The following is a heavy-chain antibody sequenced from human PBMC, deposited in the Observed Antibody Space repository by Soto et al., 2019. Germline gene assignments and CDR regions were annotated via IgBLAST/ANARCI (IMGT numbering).Heavy chain of an antibody. Sequence: QVQLVQSGAEVKNPGSSVKVSCKASGGPFSSYAISLVRQTPGQGHEWMGGIIPIFGTANYAQKFQGRVTITADETTSTAYMELSSLRSEDTAVYYCARVSTPIVVVPADTEGFDYWGQGTLVTVSS. D-gene: IGHD2-2*01. CDR3: ARVSTPIVVVPADTEGFDY. J-gene: IGHJ4*02. V-gene: IGHV1-69*01. CDR2: IIPIFGTA. CDR1: GGPFSSYA.